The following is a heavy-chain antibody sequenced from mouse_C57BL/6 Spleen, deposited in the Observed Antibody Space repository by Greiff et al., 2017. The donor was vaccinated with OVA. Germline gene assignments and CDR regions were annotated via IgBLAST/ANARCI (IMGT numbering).Heavy chain of an antibody. V-gene: IGHV1-50*01. Sequence: QVQLQQPGAELVKPGASVKLSCKASGYTFTSYWMPWVKQRPGQGLEWIGEIDPSDSYTNYNQKFKGKATLTVDTSSSTAYMQLSSLTSEDSAVYDCARLGDGYYPFDYWGQGTTLTVSS. CDR3: ARLGDGYYPFDY. CDR1: GYTFTSYW. D-gene: IGHD2-3*01. J-gene: IGHJ2*01. CDR2: IDPSDSYT.